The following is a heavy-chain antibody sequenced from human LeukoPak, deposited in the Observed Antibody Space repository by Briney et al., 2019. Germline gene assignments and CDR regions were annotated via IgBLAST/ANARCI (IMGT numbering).Heavy chain of an antibody. J-gene: IGHJ4*02. Sequence: GGSLRLSCAASGFTFSNYAMSWVRQAPGKGLEWVSAISGGGTSTYNADSVKGRFAISRDNSKNIVSLQMNNLRAEDTAVYYCARGRGLGVVSPYFDYWGQGTLVTVSS. CDR2: ISGGGTST. CDR3: ARGRGLGVVSPYFDY. D-gene: IGHD3-3*01. V-gene: IGHV3-23*01. CDR1: GFTFSNYA.